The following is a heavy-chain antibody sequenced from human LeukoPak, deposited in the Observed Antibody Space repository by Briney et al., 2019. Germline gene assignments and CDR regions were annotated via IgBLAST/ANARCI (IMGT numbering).Heavy chain of an antibody. Sequence: GESLKISCKGSGYSYTNYWIGWVRQMPGKGLEWMGIIYPPDSNTRYSPSFQGQVTISADKSISTAYLQWSSLKASDTAIYYCARRRAVAGYYYFDCWGQGTLVTVSS. V-gene: IGHV5-51*01. CDR2: IYPPDSNT. CDR1: GYSYTNYW. D-gene: IGHD6-19*01. J-gene: IGHJ4*02. CDR3: ARRRAVAGYYYFDC.